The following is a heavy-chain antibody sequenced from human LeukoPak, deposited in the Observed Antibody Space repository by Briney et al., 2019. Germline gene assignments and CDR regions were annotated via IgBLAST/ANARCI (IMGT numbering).Heavy chain of an antibody. CDR1: RGSITPYY. D-gene: IGHD3-10*01. Sequence: SETLSLTCTVSRGSITPYYWTWIRQPPGKGLEWIGSIYYSGSTYYNPSLKSRVTISVDTSKNQFSLKLSSVTAADTAVYYCARYGGDYYGSGSSTWGQGTLVTVSS. V-gene: IGHV4-59*05. CDR3: ARYGGDYYGSGSST. CDR2: IYYSGST. J-gene: IGHJ5*02.